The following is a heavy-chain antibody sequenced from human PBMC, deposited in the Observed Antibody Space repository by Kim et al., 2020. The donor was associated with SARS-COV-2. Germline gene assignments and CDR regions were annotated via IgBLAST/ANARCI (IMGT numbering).Heavy chain of an antibody. D-gene: IGHD3-22*01. CDR2: INTKTGNP. Sequence: ASVKVSCKASGYIFSSYAMNWVRQAPGQGLEWMGWINTKTGNPTYAQGFTGRFVFSMDTSVSTAYLQINSLKAEDTAVYYCSREIRYFDSRGPWGQGTLVSVSS. CDR1: GYIFSSYA. J-gene: IGHJ5*02. CDR3: SREIRYFDSRGP. V-gene: IGHV7-4-1*02.